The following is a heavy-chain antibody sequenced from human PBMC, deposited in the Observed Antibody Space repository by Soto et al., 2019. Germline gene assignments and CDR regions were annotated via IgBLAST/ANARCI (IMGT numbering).Heavy chain of an antibody. CDR1: GYSFTSYH. CDR2: IYPGDSET. D-gene: IGHD2-21*02. CDR3: ARRSYGDGDCTRRPYDYYGMDV. Sequence: EVQLVQSGAEVKKHGESLKISCKGSGYSFTSYHIVWVRQMPGKGLEWMGIIYPGDSETRYSPSLQGQVTMSADKSTSTAYQQWSSLKASDTAMYYCARRSYGDGDCTRRPYDYYGMDVWGQGTTVTVSS. V-gene: IGHV5-51*01. J-gene: IGHJ6*02.